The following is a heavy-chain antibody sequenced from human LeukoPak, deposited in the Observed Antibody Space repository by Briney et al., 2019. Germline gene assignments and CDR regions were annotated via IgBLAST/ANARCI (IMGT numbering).Heavy chain of an antibody. D-gene: IGHD5-18*01. CDR1: GESFSGYY. J-gene: IGHJ3*02. CDR3: ARQREISSGFGHKSALNI. CDR2: IDHSAST. Sequence: PSETLSLTCVVYGESFSGYYWTWIRQSPGKGLEWIGEIDHSASTNINQSLKSRVTSSVDTSKNQVSLNLSSVTAADTAVYFCARQREISSGFGHKSALNIRGQGTRVTVSS. V-gene: IGHV4-34*01.